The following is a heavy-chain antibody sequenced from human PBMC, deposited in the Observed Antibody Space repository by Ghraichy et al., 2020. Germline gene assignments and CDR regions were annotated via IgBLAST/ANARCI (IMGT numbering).Heavy chain of an antibody. V-gene: IGHV3-48*02. J-gene: IGHJ6*02. CDR3: ARDSAVVRYYYYDAMDV. CDR1: GFSFSSYN. CDR2: ITSSSGFT. D-gene: IGHD1-14*01. Sequence: GGSLRLSCAASGFSFSSYNINWVRQAPGKGLEWVSDITSSSGFTYYADSVKGRFTISRDNAKNTLYLQMNSLRDEDTAVYYCARDSAVVRYYYYDAMDVWRQGTTVTV.